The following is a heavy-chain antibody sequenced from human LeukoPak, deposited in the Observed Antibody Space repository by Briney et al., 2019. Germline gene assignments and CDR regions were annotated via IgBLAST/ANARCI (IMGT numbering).Heavy chain of an antibody. D-gene: IGHD3-10*01. V-gene: IGHV4-59*01. J-gene: IGHJ4*02. Sequence: PSETLSLTCTVSGGFISTYYWSWIRQPPGKGLEWIGYIYYSGTTKYNPSLKSRVTISVDTSKNQFSLNLSSVTAADTAVYYCARVGGITMVRGASAFDYWGQGTLVTVSS. CDR1: GGFISTYY. CDR2: IYYSGTT. CDR3: ARVGGITMVRGASAFDY.